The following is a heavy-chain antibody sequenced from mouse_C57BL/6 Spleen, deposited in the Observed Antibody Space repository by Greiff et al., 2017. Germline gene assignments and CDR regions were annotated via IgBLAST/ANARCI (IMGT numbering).Heavy chain of an antibody. J-gene: IGHJ4*01. CDR2: IDPEDGDT. D-gene: IGHD1-1*01. Sequence: VQLKESGAELVKPGASVKLSCTASGFNIKDYYMHWVKQRPEQGLEWIGRIDPEDGDTKYAPKFQGKATITADTSSNTAYLQLSSLTSEDTAVYYGDWYYGSSCGGAMEGWGTGTSVTVSS. CDR3: DWYYGSSCGGAMEG. V-gene: IGHV14-2*01. CDR1: GFNIKDYY.